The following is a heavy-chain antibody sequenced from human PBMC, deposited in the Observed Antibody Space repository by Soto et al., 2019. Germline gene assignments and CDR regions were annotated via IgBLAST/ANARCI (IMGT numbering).Heavy chain of an antibody. CDR3: SRPALNYYGMDV. Sequence: PGGSLRLSCAASGFTFSSYGMNWVRQAPGKGLEWVSYISSSSSTIYYADSVKGRFTISRDNAKNSLCLQMNSLRDEDTAVYYCSRPALNYYGMDVWGQGTTVTVSS. J-gene: IGHJ6*02. V-gene: IGHV3-48*02. CDR1: GFTFSSYG. CDR2: ISSSSSTI.